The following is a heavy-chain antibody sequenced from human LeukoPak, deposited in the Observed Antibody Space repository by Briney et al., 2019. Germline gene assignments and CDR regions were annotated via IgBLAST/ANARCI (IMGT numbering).Heavy chain of an antibody. J-gene: IGHJ5*02. V-gene: IGHV4-39*07. Sequence: SETLSLTCTVSGGSISSSSYYWGWIRQPPGKWLEWIGSIYYSGSTYYNPSLKSRVTISVDTSKNQFSLKLSSVTAADTAVYYCARVHTQGIVVVLTYWFDPWGQGTLVTVSS. CDR3: ARVHTQGIVVVLTYWFDP. CDR2: IYYSGST. CDR1: GGSISSSSYY. D-gene: IGHD3-22*01.